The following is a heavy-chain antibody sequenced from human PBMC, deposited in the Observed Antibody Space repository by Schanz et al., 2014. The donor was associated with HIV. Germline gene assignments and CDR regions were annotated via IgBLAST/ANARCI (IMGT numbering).Heavy chain of an antibody. V-gene: IGHV3-30*18. CDR1: GFTFSDHY. Sequence: VQLVESGGGLVQPGGSLRLSCAASGFTFSDHYMDWVRQAPGKGLEWVAVISYDGTNKKFADSVKGRFTISRDNSKNTLYLQMKSLRPEDTAVYYCAKDRNHYDSRYRGKGNYYYYYGMDVWGQGTTVTVSS. CDR2: ISYDGTNK. D-gene: IGHD3-22*01. CDR3: AKDRNHYDSRYRGKGNYYYYYGMDV. J-gene: IGHJ6*02.